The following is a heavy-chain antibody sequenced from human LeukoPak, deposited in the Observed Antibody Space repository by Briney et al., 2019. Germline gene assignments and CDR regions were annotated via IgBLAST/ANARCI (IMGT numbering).Heavy chain of an antibody. Sequence: GGSLRLSRAASGFTFSSYAISWFRQAPGKGLEWVSAISGSGGSTYYADSVKGRFTISRDNSKNTLYLQMNSLRAEDTAVYYCAKARGYLGHYWGQGTLVTVSS. CDR1: GFTFSSYA. CDR3: AKARGYLGHY. D-gene: IGHD5-12*01. V-gene: IGHV3-23*01. J-gene: IGHJ4*02. CDR2: ISGSGGST.